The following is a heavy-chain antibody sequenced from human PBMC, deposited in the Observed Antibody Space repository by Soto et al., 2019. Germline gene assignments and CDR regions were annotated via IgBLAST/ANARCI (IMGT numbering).Heavy chain of an antibody. CDR2: ISSSSSTI. CDR1: GFTFSSYS. V-gene: IGHV3-48*02. J-gene: IGHJ4*02. CDR3: AASSGYYTYYFDY. D-gene: IGHD3-22*01. Sequence: PGGSLRLSCAASGFTFSSYSMDWVRQAPGKGLEWVSYISSSSSTIYYADSVKGRFTISRDNAKNSLYLQMNSLRDEDTAVYYCAASSGYYTYYFDYWGQGTLVTVSS.